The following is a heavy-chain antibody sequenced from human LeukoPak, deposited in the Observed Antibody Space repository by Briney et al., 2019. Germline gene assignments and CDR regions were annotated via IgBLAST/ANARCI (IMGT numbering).Heavy chain of an antibody. Sequence: SVKVSCKASGGTFSSYAISWVRQAPGQGLEWMGRIIPILGIANYAQKFQGRVTITADKSTSTAYMELSSLRSEDTAVYYCARDPSYYYGSGTGTVDYWGQGTLVTVSS. V-gene: IGHV1-69*04. CDR1: GGTFSSYA. CDR3: ARDPSYYYGSGTGTVDY. J-gene: IGHJ4*02. CDR2: IIPILGIA. D-gene: IGHD3-10*01.